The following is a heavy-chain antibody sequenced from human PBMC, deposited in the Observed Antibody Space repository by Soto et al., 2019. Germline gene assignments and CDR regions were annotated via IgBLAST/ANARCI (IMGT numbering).Heavy chain of an antibody. CDR2: IYYSGST. D-gene: IGHD5-18*01. Sequence: QVQLQESGPGLVKPSQTLSLTCTVSGGSISSGGYYWSWIRQHPGKGLEWIGYIYYSGSTYYNPSLTSRVTISVDTSKNQFSLKLSSVTAADTAVYYCARVGGQLWLLLDAFAIWGQGTMVTVSS. CDR1: GGSISSGGYY. J-gene: IGHJ3*02. V-gene: IGHV4-31*03. CDR3: ARVGGQLWLLLDAFAI.